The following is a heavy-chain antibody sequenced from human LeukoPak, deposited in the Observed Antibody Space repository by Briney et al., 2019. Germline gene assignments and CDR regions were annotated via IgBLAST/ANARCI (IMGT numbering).Heavy chain of an antibody. J-gene: IGHJ4*02. V-gene: IGHV3-48*02. CDR3: ARDPLYYDGSGDYTY. CDR1: GFILNSYS. D-gene: IGHD3-22*01. Sequence: PGGSLRLSCAASGFILNSYSMTWVRQAPGKGLEWASYISSSSSTIYYAASVKGRFTISRDNAKNSLFLQMNRLRDEDTAVYYCARDPLYYDGSGDYTYWGQGTLVTVSS. CDR2: ISSSSSTI.